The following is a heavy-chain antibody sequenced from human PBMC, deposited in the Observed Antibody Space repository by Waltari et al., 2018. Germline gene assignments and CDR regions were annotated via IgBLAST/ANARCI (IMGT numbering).Heavy chain of an antibody. CDR2: ISYDVTHK. Sequence: VHMVESGGDLVQPGRSLRLSCAASGFTFSDYGMHWFRQAPGKGLEWVAVISYDVTHKIYADSVKGRFTISRDNSKNTLFLHMSGLRAEDSGVYYCAKADDYTYYYGMDVWGQGTTVTVS. CDR3: AKADDYTYYYGMDV. V-gene: IGHV3-30*18. J-gene: IGHJ6*02. CDR1: GFTFSDYG. D-gene: IGHD4-4*01.